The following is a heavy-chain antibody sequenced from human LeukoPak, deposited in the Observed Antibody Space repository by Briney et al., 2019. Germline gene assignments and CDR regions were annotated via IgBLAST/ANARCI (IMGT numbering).Heavy chain of an antibody. V-gene: IGHV4-39*07. D-gene: IGHD3-10*01. J-gene: IGHJ3*02. CDR2: IYYSGST. Sequence: SETLSLTCTVSGGSISSSSYYWGWIRQPPGKGLEWIVSIYYSGSTYYNPSLKSRVTISVDTSKNQFSLKLSSVTAADTAVYYCARRGFSNAFDIWGQGTMVTVSS. CDR1: GGSISSSSYY. CDR3: ARRGFSNAFDI.